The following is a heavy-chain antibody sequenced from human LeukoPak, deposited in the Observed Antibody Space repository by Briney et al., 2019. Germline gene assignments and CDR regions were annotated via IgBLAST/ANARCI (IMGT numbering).Heavy chain of an antibody. D-gene: IGHD2-15*01. CDR3: ARDRCSGGSCYGYYYGMDV. V-gene: IGHV3-21*01. J-gene: IGHJ6*02. CDR2: IGSSSSSK. Sequence: GSLRLSCTASGFTFSSYSMNWVRQAPGEGLEWVSCIGSSSSSKYFAESVKGRFTISRDNAKNSLYLQMNSLRAEDTAVYYCARDRCSGGSCYGYYYGMDVWGQGTTVTVSS. CDR1: GFTFSSYS.